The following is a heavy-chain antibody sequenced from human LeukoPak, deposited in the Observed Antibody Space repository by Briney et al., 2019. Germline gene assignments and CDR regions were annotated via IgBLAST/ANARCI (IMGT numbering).Heavy chain of an antibody. CDR3: ARLSTSSGLFDY. CDR2: IYYTGST. V-gene: IGHV4-39*01. Sequence: SETLSLTCIVSGGSISSSSYHWGCIRQPPGKGLEWIGTIYYTGSTYYNPSLKSRVSISVDTSKNQFSLRLSSVTAADTAVYYCARLSTSSGLFDYWGQGTLVTVSS. CDR1: GGSISSSSYH. J-gene: IGHJ4*02. D-gene: IGHD3-22*01.